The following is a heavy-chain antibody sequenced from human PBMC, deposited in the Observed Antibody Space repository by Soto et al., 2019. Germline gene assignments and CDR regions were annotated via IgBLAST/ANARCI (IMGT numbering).Heavy chain of an antibody. V-gene: IGHV4-31*03. J-gene: IGHJ4*02. CDR2: IYESGYT. CDR3: ARDLEYSSSAGGHYFDY. D-gene: IGHD6-6*01. Sequence: PSETLSLTCTVSGASVSTGAYYWGWVRQRPGKGLEWVGYIYESGYTYYNTSLKSRLTLSLDRSNNQFSLGLTSVTAADTAVYYCARDLEYSSSAGGHYFDYWGQGTLVTVSS. CDR1: GASVSTGAYY.